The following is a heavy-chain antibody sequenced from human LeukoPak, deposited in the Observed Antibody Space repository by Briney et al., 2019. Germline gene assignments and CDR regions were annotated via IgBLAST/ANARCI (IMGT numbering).Heavy chain of an antibody. J-gene: IGHJ4*02. V-gene: IGHV4-59*01. CDR1: GGSISSYH. CDR2: MYYTGMS. D-gene: IGHD5-18*01. CDR3: TSIKRGDIFGYFDF. Sequence: SETLSLTCTFSGGSISSYHWNWIGQTPGKGLEWIGYMYYTGMSNYNPSLKSRVAISVDSSKNQFSLKVTSVTAADAAIYYCTSIKRGDIFGYFDFWGQGTLVTVSS.